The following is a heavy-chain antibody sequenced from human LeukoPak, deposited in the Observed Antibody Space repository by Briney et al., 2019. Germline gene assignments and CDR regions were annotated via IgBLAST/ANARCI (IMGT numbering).Heavy chain of an antibody. CDR3: ARGTVAGTPDFDF. J-gene: IGHJ4*02. CDR2: ISGSSSFV. V-gene: IGHV3-21*06. CDR1: GSTFSRYA. D-gene: IGHD6-19*01. Sequence: GGSLRLSCAASGSTFSRYAMNWVRQAPGKGLEWVSSISGSSSFVYYADSLKGRFTISRDNAKNSLYLQMNSLRVEDTVVYYCARGTVAGTPDFDFWGQGTLVAVSS.